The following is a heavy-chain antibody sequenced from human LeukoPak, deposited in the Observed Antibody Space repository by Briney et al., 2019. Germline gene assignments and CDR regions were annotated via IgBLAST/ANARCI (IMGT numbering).Heavy chain of an antibody. CDR2: IYTCGST. CDR3: ASGSYGDSPSY. CDR1: GGSISSGSYY. D-gene: IGHD5-18*01. J-gene: IGHJ4*02. V-gene: IGHV4-61*02. Sequence: SETLSLTCSVSGGSISSGSYYWSWIRQPAGKGLEWIGRIYTCGSTNYNPSLKSRVTISVDTSKNQFSLKLSSVTAADTAVYYCASGSYGDSPSYWGQGTLVTVSS.